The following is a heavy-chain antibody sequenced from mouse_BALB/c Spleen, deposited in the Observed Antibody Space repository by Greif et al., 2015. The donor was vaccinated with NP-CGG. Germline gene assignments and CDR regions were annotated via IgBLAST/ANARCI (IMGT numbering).Heavy chain of an antibody. CDR1: GFNIKDTY. J-gene: IGHJ4*01. V-gene: IGHV14-3*02. D-gene: IGHD1-2*01. Sequence: EVQLQQSGAELVKPGASVKLSCTASGFNIKDTYMHWVKQRPEQGLEWIGRIDPANGNTKYDPKFQGKATITADTSSNTAYLQLSSLTSEYTAVYYCARSGYGYNYAMDYWGQGTSVTVSS. CDR3: ARSGYGYNYAMDY. CDR2: IDPANGNT.